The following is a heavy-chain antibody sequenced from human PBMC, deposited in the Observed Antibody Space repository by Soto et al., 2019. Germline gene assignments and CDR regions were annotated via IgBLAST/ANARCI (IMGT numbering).Heavy chain of an antibody. CDR3: AKHTMVRGIVGSWFDP. J-gene: IGHJ5*02. D-gene: IGHD3-10*01. CDR2: IYYSGST. V-gene: IGHV4-59*08. Sequence: TSETLSLTCTVSGGSISSYYWSWIRQPPGKGLEWIGYIYYSGSTNYNPSLKSRVTISVDTSKNQFSLNLSSVTAADTAVYYCAKHTMVRGIVGSWFDPWGQGTLVPVSS. CDR1: GGSISSYY.